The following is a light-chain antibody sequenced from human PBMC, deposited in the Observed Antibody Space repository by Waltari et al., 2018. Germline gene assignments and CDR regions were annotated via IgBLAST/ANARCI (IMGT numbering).Light chain of an antibody. CDR1: SSTIGNNY. Sequence: QSVLTQPPSVSAAPGQQVTISCSGRSSTIGNNYVSWYQQLPGTAPKLVIYDNDRRPSGIPDRCSGSKSGTSATLGITGLQTGDEAYYYCGTWDSSLTAGVFGGGTKLTVL. V-gene: IGLV1-51*01. CDR3: GTWDSSLTAGV. CDR2: DND. J-gene: IGLJ2*01.